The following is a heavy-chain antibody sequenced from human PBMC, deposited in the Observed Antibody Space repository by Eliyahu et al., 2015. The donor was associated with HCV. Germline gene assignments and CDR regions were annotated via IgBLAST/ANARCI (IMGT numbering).Heavy chain of an antibody. J-gene: IGHJ4*02. Sequence: EVQLLESGGGLVQPGGSLRLSCAASGFTFSSYAMSWVRQAPGKGLEWVSAISGSGGSTYYADSVKGRFTISRDNSKNTLYLQMNSPRAEDTAVYYCAKGQQVITTTAYDYWGQGTLVTVSS. V-gene: IGHV3-23*01. D-gene: IGHD3-9*01. CDR3: AKGQQVITTTAYDY. CDR1: GFTFSSYA. CDR2: ISGSGGST.